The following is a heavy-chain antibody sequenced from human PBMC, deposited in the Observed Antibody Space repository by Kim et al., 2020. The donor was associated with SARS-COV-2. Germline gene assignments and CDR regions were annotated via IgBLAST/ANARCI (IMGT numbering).Heavy chain of an antibody. CDR1: GYRFTNYW. J-gene: IGHJ4*02. V-gene: IGHV5-51*01. Sequence: GESLKISCKASGYRFTNYWIGWVRQMPGKGLEWMGIIYPGDSDTRYSPSFQGQVTISADKSITTAYLQWSNLKASDTAMYYCARHGSATIEGLDYWGQGTLVTVSS. CDR2: IYPGDSDT. D-gene: IGHD1-26*01. CDR3: ARHGSATIEGLDY.